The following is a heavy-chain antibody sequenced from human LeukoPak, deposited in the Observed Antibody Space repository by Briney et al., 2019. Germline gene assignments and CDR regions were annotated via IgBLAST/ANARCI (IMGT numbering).Heavy chain of an antibody. V-gene: IGHV3-30*03. D-gene: IGHD3-3*01. J-gene: IGHJ4*02. CDR1: GFTFSSYG. Sequence: GGSLRLSCAASGFTFSSYGMHWVRQAPGKGLEWVAVISYDGSNKYYADSVKGRFTISRDNSKNTLYLQMNSLRAEDTAVYYCCSGDFWSGYEKYYFDYWGQGTLVTVSS. CDR3: CSGDFWSGYEKYYFDY. CDR2: ISYDGSNK.